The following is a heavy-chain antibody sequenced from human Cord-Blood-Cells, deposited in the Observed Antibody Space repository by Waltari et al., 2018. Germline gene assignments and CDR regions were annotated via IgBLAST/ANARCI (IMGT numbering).Heavy chain of an antibody. CDR1: GGSFSGYY. CDR3: ARLPWGYCSSTSCYDAFDI. CDR2: INHSGST. D-gene: IGHD2-2*01. Sequence: QVQLQQWGAGLLKPSETLSLTCAVYGGSFSGYYWSSMRSPPGKGLEWIGEINHSGSTNYNPSLKSRVTISVDTSKNQFSLKLSSVTAADTAVYYCARLPWGYCSSTSCYDAFDIWGQGTMVTVSS. J-gene: IGHJ3*02. V-gene: IGHV4-34*01.